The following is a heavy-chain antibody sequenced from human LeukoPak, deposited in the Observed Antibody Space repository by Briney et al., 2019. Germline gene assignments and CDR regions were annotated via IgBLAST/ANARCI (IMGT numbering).Heavy chain of an antibody. V-gene: IGHV4-59*12. CDR2: IYYSGST. CDR1: GDSISSDY. D-gene: IGHD3-22*01. Sequence: PSETLSLTCTVSGDSISSDYWCWIRQPPAKGGVWRGYIYYSGSTNYYPPPQSRVAIPLDDSTNHFSLKVSAVTAADTAVYCCVRDLYYSDSRGYFPVPWGQGTLVAVSS. CDR3: VRDLYYSDSRGYFPVP. J-gene: IGHJ5*02.